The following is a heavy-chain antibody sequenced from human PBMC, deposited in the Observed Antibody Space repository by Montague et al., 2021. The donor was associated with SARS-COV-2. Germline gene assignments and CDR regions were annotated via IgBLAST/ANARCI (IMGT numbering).Heavy chain of an antibody. D-gene: IGHD6-13*01. V-gene: IGHV4-59*13. CDR1: GDSISGFY. Sequence: SKTLSLTCTVSGDSISGFYWNWIRQPPGKGLEWIGKIYYSGITNYNPSLKSRVTISVDTSKNQFSLKLISVTAADTALYYCARGVVAAPDTSDYWGQGTLVTVSS. J-gene: IGHJ4*02. CDR2: IYYSGIT. CDR3: ARGVVAAPDTSDY.